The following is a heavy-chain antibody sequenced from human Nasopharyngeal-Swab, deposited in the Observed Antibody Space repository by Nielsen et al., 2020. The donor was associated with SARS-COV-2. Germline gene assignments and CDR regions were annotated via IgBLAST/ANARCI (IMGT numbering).Heavy chain of an antibody. J-gene: IGHJ5*02. V-gene: IGHV4-34*01. D-gene: IGHD6-13*01. Sequence: WIRPPPGKGLEWIGAINHSGSTNYNPSLKSRVTISVDTSKNQFSLKLSSVTAADTAVYYCARGQKGEQQLDPPLKTNNWFDPWGQGTPVTVSS. CDR2: INHSGST. CDR3: ARGQKGEQQLDPPLKTNNWFDP.